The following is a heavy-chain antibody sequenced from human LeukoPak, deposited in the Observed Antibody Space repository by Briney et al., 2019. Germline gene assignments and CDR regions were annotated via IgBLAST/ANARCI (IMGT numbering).Heavy chain of an antibody. CDR1: GGSISSYY. J-gene: IGHJ3*02. V-gene: IGHV4-59*01. Sequence: PSETLSLTCTVCGGSISSYYWSWIRQPPGKGLEWIGYIYYSGSTNYNPSLKSRVTISVDTSKNQFSLKLTSVTAADTAVYYCARGLTYYFDSSGYYVTDAFDIWGQGTMVTVSS. CDR2: IYYSGST. D-gene: IGHD3-22*01. CDR3: ARGLTYYFDSSGYYVTDAFDI.